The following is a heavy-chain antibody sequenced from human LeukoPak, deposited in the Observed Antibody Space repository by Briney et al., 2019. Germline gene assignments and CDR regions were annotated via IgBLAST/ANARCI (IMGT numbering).Heavy chain of an antibody. D-gene: IGHD3-3*02. CDR3: ARVGGLRLAYN. J-gene: IGHJ4*02. CDR2: IYYSGST. CDR1: GGSISSGGYY. Sequence: SETLSLTCTVSGGSISSGGYYWRWIRQHPGKGLEWIGYIYYSGSTYYNPSLKSRVTISVDTSKNQFSLKLSSVTAADTAVYYCARVGGLRLAYNWGQGTLVTVSS. V-gene: IGHV4-31*03.